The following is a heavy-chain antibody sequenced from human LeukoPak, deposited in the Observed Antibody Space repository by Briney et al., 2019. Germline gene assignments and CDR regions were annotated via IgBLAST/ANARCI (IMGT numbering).Heavy chain of an antibody. CDR2: INPNDGNT. D-gene: IGHD5-12*01. J-gene: IGHJ4*02. V-gene: IGHV1-18*01. Sequence: ASVKVSCKAPGYTFTTYGFAWVRQAPGQGLEWMGWINPNDGNTDYAPNLQGRVTMTTDTSTSTAYMELRSLRSDDTAVYYCARDRLDLVTTIIFDYRGQGTPVTVSS. CDR1: GYTFTTYG. CDR3: ARDRLDLVTTIIFDY.